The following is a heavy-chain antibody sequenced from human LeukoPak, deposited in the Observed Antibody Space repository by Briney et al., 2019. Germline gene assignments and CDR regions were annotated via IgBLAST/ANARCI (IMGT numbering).Heavy chain of an antibody. CDR2: IYHTGSTY. V-gene: IGHV4-59*04. CDR3: AGSSWDYFDY. J-gene: IGHJ4*02. Sequence: SETLSLTCTVSGGSISSYYWSWIRQPPGKGLEWIGYIYHTGSTYYYNPSLKSRVNISVDRSKNQFSLKLRSVTAADTAVYYCAGSSWDYFDYWGQGTLVTVSS. D-gene: IGHD3-10*01. CDR1: GGSISSYY.